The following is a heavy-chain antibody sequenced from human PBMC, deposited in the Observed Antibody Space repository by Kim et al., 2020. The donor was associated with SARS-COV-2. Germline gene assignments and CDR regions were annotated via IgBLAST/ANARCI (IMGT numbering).Heavy chain of an antibody. J-gene: IGHJ4*02. CDR2: ISFTGYT. CDR3: ARHRGVKGFGS. V-gene: IGHV4-39*02. Sequence: SETLSLTCTVAGDSISTSTYYWGWVRQPPGKGLEWIGSISFTGYTYYNPSLKSRLTIAIDTSKNHVSLSLTSVTATDTAVFFCARHRGVKGFGSWGQGTLVTVSS. D-gene: IGHD2-8*01. CDR1: GDSISTSTYY.